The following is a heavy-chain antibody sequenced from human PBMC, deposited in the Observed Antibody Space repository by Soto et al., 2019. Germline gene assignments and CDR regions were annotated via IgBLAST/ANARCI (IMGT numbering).Heavy chain of an antibody. Sequence: SGPTLVNPTQTLTLTCTFSGFSLSTSGMCVSWVRQPPGKALEWLAVIDWDDDIYYSTSLKTRLTISKDTSKNQVVLTMTNMDPVDTATYYCARLRGYYDSRGHRPTYWYFDLWGRGTLVTVSS. D-gene: IGHD3-22*01. J-gene: IGHJ2*01. CDR2: IDWDDDI. CDR1: GFSLSTSGMC. CDR3: ARLRGYYDSRGHRPTYWYFDL. V-gene: IGHV2-70*20.